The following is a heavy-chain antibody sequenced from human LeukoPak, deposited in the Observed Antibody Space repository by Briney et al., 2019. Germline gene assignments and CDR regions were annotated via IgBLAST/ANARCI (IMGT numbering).Heavy chain of an antibody. J-gene: IGHJ5*02. CDR2: INDDGSDT. Sequence: GGSLRFSCAASGFTFKFYWMHWVRQVPGKRPVWVSRINDDGSDTIYADSVRGRFTISRDDAKNTVYLQMNNLRAEDTAVYYCVRGGPSTWSWGQGTLVTVSS. CDR3: VRGGPSTWS. V-gene: IGHV3-74*01. CDR1: GFTFKFYW. D-gene: IGHD2-15*01.